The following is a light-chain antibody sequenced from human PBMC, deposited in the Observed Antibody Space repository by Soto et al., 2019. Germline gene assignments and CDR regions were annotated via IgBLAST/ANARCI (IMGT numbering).Light chain of an antibody. J-gene: IGKJ2*01. V-gene: IGKV3-20*01. CDR1: QSVSSSQ. Sequence: EIVLTQSPGTLSLSPGEGATLSCRASQSVSSSQVAWYQLKPGQAPRLLIYGASSRATGIPDRFSGVGSETDFTLTISRLEPEDFAVYYCQQYATSPHTFGQGTKLEIK. CDR2: GAS. CDR3: QQYATSPHT.